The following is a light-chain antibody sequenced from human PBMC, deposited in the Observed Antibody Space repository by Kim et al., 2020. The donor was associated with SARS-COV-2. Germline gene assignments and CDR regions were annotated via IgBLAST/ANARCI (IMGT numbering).Light chain of an antibody. CDR1: YS. V-gene: IGLV3-19*01. Sequence: YSASWYQKKPGQAPITVIYAKNNRPSGIPDRFSGSNSGNTASLTITGAQAEDEADYYCYSRDSGMNYWVFGGGTKVTVL. CDR3: YSRDSGMNYWV. CDR2: AKN. J-gene: IGLJ3*02.